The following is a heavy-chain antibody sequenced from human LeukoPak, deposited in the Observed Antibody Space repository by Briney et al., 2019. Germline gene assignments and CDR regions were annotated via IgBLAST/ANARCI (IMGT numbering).Heavy chain of an antibody. CDR2: IIPILGIA. CDR3: ARGRGTTWHYYYYYGMDV. D-gene: IGHD4-17*01. J-gene: IGHJ6*02. CDR1: GGTFSSYA. V-gene: IGHV1-69*04. Sequence: SVKVSCKASGGTFSSYAISWVRQAPGQGLEWMGRIIPILGIANYAQKFQGRVTMTRNTSISTAYMELSSLRPEDTAVYYCARGRGTTWHYYYYYGMDVWGQGTTVTVSS.